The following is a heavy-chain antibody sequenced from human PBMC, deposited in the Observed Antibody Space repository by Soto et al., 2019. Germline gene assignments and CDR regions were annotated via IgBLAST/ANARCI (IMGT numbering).Heavy chain of an antibody. J-gene: IGHJ4*02. CDR3: AKDLRPDGRYDLDY. V-gene: IGHV3-23*01. D-gene: IGHD1-26*01. CDR1: GFNFRIYA. Sequence: EVQLLESGGGLAQAGGSLRLSCAASGFNFRIYAMNWVRQAPGKGLEWVSVMIGDGTSWDYADSVRGRFTISRDNSKNTLYLQMTSLRAGDTAVYYWAKDLRPDGRYDLDYWGQGTLVTVSS. CDR2: MIGDGTSW.